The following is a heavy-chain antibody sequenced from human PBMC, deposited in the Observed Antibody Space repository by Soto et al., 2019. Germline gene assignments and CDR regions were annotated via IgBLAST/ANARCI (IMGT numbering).Heavy chain of an antibody. V-gene: IGHV3-13*05. CDR3: ARAYTGRLPRRADYYYAMDV. CDR2: IGAARDP. J-gene: IGHJ6*02. D-gene: IGHD2-2*02. Sequence: GRSLRLSCATSGFTFSNFDMHWVRQVPGKGLEWVSAIGAARDPYYLGSVKGRFTISRENAKNSVYLQMNDLRAGDSAVYYCARAYTGRLPRRADYYYAMDVWGQGTTVTVSS. CDR1: GFTFSNFD.